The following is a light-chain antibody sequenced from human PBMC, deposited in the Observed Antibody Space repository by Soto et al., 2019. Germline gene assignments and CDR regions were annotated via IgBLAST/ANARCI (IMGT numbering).Light chain of an antibody. CDR1: QSISSY. CDR3: QQSDRTPDT. Sequence: DIQMNQSPSSLSASVGDRVTITCRASQSISSYVNWYQQKPGKAPNLLIYAASSLQSGVPSMFSGRGSRTDFTLSISGLQPEHFAAYYCQQSDRTPDTFCQGTKLEIK. J-gene: IGKJ2*01. CDR2: AAS. V-gene: IGKV1-39*01.